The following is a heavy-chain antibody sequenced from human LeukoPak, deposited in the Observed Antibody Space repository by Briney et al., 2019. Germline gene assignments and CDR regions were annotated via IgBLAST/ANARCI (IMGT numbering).Heavy chain of an antibody. CDR2: IFSSGIS. CDR3: ARAIILTSSGSVWYFDL. J-gene: IGHJ2*01. D-gene: IGHD3-3*01. V-gene: IGHV4-31*03. CDR1: GGSISGGTYW. Sequence: SQTLSLTCTVSGGSISGGTYWWSWLRQHPGKGLEWIGYIFSSGISDYNPSLKSRLSISLDTSKNQFSLKLASVTAADTAVYYCARAIILTSSGSVWYFDLWGRGTLVTVSS.